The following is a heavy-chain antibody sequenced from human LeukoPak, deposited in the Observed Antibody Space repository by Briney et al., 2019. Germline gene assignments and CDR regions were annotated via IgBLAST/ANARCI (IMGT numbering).Heavy chain of an antibody. J-gene: IGHJ4*02. Sequence: GGSLRLSCAASGFISSSYWMSWVRQAPGKGLEWVGRIGNKANSYTTEYAASVKGRFTVSRDNSKNSLYLQMNSLKTEDTAVYYCVGGAVYYFDCWGQGTLVTVSS. CDR1: GFISSSYW. V-gene: IGHV3-72*01. CDR2: IGNKANSYTT. CDR3: VGGAVYYFDC.